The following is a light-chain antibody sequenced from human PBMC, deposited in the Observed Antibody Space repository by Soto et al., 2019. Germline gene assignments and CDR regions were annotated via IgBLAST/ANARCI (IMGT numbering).Light chain of an antibody. J-gene: IGLJ2*01. V-gene: IGLV2-14*01. CDR3: SSYTSSNTLV. Sequence: QSVLTQPASVSGSPGQSITISCTGTSSDVGGYNYVSWYQQHPGKAPKLMIYEVTNRPSGVSNRFSGSKSGNTAPLTISGLQAEDEADYFCSSYTSSNTLVFGGGTKVTVL. CDR2: EVT. CDR1: SSDVGGYNY.